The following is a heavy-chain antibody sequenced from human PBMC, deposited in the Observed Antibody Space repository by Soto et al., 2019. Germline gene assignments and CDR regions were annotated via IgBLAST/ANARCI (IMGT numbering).Heavy chain of an antibody. V-gene: IGHV3-53*01. CDR1: GLTVSGKKY. Sequence: DVQLVESGGGLIQPGASLRLSCAAFGLTVSGKKYVAWVRQAPGKGLEWVSALYDVDGSFYADSVKGRFTTSSDSSKTTVYLQMNGLRPDDTAVYYCASWHEREHAYDVWGQGTTVPVSS. CDR2: LYDVDGS. J-gene: IGHJ3*01. D-gene: IGHD1-1*01. CDR3: ASWHEREHAYDV.